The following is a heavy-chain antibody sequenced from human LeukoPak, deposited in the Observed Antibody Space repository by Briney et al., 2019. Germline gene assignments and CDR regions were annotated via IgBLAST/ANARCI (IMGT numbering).Heavy chain of an antibody. J-gene: IGHJ4*02. V-gene: IGHV4-30-2*01. Sequence: PSETLPLTCTVSGGSISSGGYSWSWIRQPPGKGLEWIGNIYQSGSTYYNPSLKSRVTISVDRSKNQFSLSLSSVTAADTAVYYCARRDPDSGSPYFDYWGQGTLVTVSS. CDR3: ARRDPDSGSPYFDY. CDR1: GGSISSGGYS. D-gene: IGHD3-10*01. CDR2: IYQSGST.